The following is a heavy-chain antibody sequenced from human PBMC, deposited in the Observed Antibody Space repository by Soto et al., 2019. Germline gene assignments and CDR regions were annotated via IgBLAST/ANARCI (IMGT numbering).Heavy chain of an antibody. CDR1: GGSISSYY. V-gene: IGHV4-59*12. CDR3: ASLVVPAAMRNYYYGMDV. D-gene: IGHD2-2*01. CDR2: IYYSGST. J-gene: IGHJ6*02. Sequence: SETLSLTCTVSGGSISSYYWSWIRQPPGKGLEWIGYIYYSGSTNYNPSLKSRVTISVDTSKNQFSLKLSSVTAADTAVYYCASLVVPAAMRNYYYGMDVWGQGTTVTVSS.